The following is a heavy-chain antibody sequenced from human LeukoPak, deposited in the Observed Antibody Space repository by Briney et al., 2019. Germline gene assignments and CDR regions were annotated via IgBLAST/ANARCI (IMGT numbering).Heavy chain of an antibody. D-gene: IGHD5-24*01. J-gene: IGHJ4*02. Sequence: PSETLSLTCTVSGGSVSSYFWSWIRQPPGKGLEWIGYIYYSGSTYYNPSLKSRVTISVDTSKNQFSLKLSSVTAADTAVYYCARLNYPLDYWGQGTLVTVSS. V-gene: IGHV4-59*06. CDR1: GGSVSSYF. CDR3: ARLNYPLDY. CDR2: IYYSGST.